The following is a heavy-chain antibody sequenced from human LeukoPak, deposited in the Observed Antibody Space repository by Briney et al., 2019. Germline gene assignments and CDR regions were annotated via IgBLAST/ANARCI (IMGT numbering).Heavy chain of an antibody. CDR2: IKQDGSEK. CDR3: ARDSSLTLLRFLEWLDYYYMDV. D-gene: IGHD3-3*01. V-gene: IGHV3-7*01. J-gene: IGHJ6*03. CDR1: GFTFSSYW. Sequence: GGSLRLFCAASGFTFSSYWMSWVRQAPGKGLEWVANIKQDGSEKYYVDSVKGRFTISRDNAENSLYLQMNSLRAEDTAVYYCARDSSLTLLRFLEWLDYYYMDVWGKGTTVTVSS.